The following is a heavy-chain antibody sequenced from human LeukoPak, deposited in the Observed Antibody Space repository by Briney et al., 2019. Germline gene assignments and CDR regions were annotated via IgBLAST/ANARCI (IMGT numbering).Heavy chain of an antibody. CDR1: GGSINTLH. CDR2: ISYTVGT. CDR3: ARRIFGSSGYYGNFDY. Sequence: SETLSLTCAVSGGSINTLHWGWFRQSPGKGLEWIGFISYTVGTNYDPSLKSRVTISLDTPKNQVSLRLTSVTAADTAVYYCARRIFGSSGYYGNFDYWGQGTLVTVSS. D-gene: IGHD3-22*01. V-gene: IGHV4-59*11. J-gene: IGHJ4*02.